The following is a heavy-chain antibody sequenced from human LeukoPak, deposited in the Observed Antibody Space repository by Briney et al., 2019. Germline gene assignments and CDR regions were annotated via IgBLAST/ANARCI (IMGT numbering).Heavy chain of an antibody. CDR1: GGSFSGYY. V-gene: IGHV4-34*01. Sequence: SETLSLTCAVYGGSFSGYYRSWIRQPPGKGLEWIGEINHSGSTNYNPSLKSRVTISVDTSKNQFSLKLSSVTAADTAVYYCARGGPAAVQVRGWFDPWGQGTLVTVSS. D-gene: IGHD3-22*01. J-gene: IGHJ5*02. CDR3: ARGGPAAVQVRGWFDP. CDR2: INHSGST.